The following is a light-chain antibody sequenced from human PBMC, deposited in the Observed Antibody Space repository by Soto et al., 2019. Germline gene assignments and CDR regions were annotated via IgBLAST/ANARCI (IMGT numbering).Light chain of an antibody. Sequence: DIQMTQSPSTLSASVGDRVTITCRASQSISTWLAWYQQKPGKAPQVLIYQASSLQSGVPSRFSGSGSGTDFTLTIISLQPDEFATCYCQQYYTSSWTFGQGTKVEI. CDR2: QAS. CDR3: QQYYTSSWT. CDR1: QSISTW. J-gene: IGKJ1*01. V-gene: IGKV1-5*03.